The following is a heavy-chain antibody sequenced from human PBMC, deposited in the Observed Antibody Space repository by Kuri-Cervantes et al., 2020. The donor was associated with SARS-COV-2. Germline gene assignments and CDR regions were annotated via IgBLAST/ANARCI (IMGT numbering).Heavy chain of an antibody. CDR1: GGSISSSSYY. CDR2: IYYSGST. CDR3: ARDPAYYDSSGYYYGAFDI. D-gene: IGHD3-22*01. V-gene: IGHV4-39*07. J-gene: IGHJ3*02. Sequence: ESLKISCTVSGGSISSSSYYWGWIRQPPGEGLEWIGSIYYSGSTYYNPSLKSRVTISVDTSKNQFSLKLSSVTAADTAVYYCARDPAYYDSSGYYYGAFDIWGQGTMVTVSS.